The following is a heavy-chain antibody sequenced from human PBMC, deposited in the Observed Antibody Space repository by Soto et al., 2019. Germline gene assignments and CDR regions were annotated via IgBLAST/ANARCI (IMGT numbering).Heavy chain of an antibody. CDR1: GYRFTSYW. J-gene: IGHJ4*02. CDR3: VKSSTGTYGLFDY. D-gene: IGHD3-10*01. Sequence: GESLKLSCKASGYRFTSYWIGWVRQMPGKGLEWMGIIYPYDSETKYSPSFQGQVTLSADKSITTAYMEWSSLRVEDTALYYCVKSSTGTYGLFDYWGQGTLVTVSS. V-gene: IGHV5-51*01. CDR2: IYPYDSET.